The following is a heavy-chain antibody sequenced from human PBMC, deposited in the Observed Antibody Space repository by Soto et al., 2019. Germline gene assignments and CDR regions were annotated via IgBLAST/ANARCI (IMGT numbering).Heavy chain of an antibody. J-gene: IGHJ4*02. CDR3: ARDNYGDTYYFDY. V-gene: IGHV4-30-4*01. CDR1: GGSISSGAYY. D-gene: IGHD4-17*01. CDR2: IYYSGST. Sequence: SETLSVTCTVSGGSISSGAYYWSWVRQPPGKGLEWIGYIYYSGSTYYNPSLKSRVTISVDTSKNQFSLKLSSVTATDTAVYYCARDNYGDTYYFDYWGQGTLVTVSS.